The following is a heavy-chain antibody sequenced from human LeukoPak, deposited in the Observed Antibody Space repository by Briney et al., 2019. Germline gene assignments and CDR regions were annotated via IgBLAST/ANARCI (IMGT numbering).Heavy chain of an antibody. V-gene: IGHV3-30*03. CDR3: AAYHVSHSESGY. CDR1: GLTFSNYG. D-gene: IGHD1-14*01. Sequence: GGSLRLSCVASGLTFSNYGMRWVRQAPGKGLEWVTEISFDGSNKHYVDSVKGRFTISRDNSKNTLYLQMNSLSAEDTAVYYCAAYHVSHSESGYWGQGTLVTVSS. J-gene: IGHJ4*02. CDR2: ISFDGSNK.